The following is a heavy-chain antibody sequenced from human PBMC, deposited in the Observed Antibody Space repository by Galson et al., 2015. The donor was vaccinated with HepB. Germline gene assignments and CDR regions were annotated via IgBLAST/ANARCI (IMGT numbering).Heavy chain of an antibody. Sequence: QVQLQESGPGLVKPSETLSLTCTVSGGSISSGSYYWGWIRQPPGKGLEWIGSIYYSGSTYYNPSLKSRVTISVDTSKNQFSLKLSSVTAADTAVYYCARNTLRGIAAAHDAFDIWGQGTMVTVSS. J-gene: IGHJ3*02. D-gene: IGHD6-13*01. V-gene: IGHV4-39*07. CDR2: IYYSGST. CDR1: GGSISSGSYY. CDR3: ARNTLRGIAAAHDAFDI.